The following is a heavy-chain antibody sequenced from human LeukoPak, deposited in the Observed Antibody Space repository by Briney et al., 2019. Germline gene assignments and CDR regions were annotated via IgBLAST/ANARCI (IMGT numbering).Heavy chain of an antibody. D-gene: IGHD6-13*01. CDR2: INAGNGNT. J-gene: IGHJ5*02. CDR1: GDTFTSYA. CDR3: ARNGEGSSWTGWFDP. V-gene: IGHV1-3*01. Sequence: ASVKVSCKASGDTFTSYAMHWVRQAPGQRLEWMGWINAGNGNTKYSQKFQGRVTITRDTSASTAYMELSSLRSEDTAVYYCARNGEGSSWTGWFDPWGQGTLVTVSS.